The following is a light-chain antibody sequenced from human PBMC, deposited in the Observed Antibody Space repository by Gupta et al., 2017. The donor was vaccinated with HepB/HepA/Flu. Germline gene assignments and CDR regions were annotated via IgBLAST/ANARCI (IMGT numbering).Light chain of an antibody. Sequence: SYVLTQPPSVSVAPGKTARITCGGHNIGSKSVHWYQQKPGQAPVLVVYDDSDRRSGIPERFSGSNSGSTATLTISRVEAGDEADYYCQVWDSSSDHWVFGGGTKLTVL. J-gene: IGLJ3*02. CDR2: DDS. CDR1: NIGSKS. V-gene: IGLV3-21*03. CDR3: QVWDSSSDHWV.